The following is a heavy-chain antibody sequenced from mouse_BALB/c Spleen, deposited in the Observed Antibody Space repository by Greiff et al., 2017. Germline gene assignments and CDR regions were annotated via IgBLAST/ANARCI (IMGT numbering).Heavy chain of an antibody. D-gene: IGHD1-1*01. V-gene: IGHV3-8*02. Sequence: VQLQQSGPSLVKPSQTLSLTCSVTGDSITSGYWNWIRKFPGNKLEYMGYISYSGSTYYNPSLKSRISITRDTSKNQYYLQLNSVTTEDTATYYCARGATVVAGDAMDYWGQGTSVTVSS. CDR1: GDSITSGY. J-gene: IGHJ4*01. CDR3: ARGATVVAGDAMDY. CDR2: ISYSGST.